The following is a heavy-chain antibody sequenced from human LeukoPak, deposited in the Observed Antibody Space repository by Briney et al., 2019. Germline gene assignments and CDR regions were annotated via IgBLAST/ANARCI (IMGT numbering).Heavy chain of an antibody. CDR2: ISSSSSYI. D-gene: IGHD2-21*02. V-gene: IGHV3-21*01. Sequence: PGGSLRLSCAASGFTFSSYSMNWVRQAPGKGLEWVSSISSSSSYIYYADSVKGRFTISRDNAKNSLYLQMNSLRAENTAVYYCARQRPNSDCFDYWGQGTLVTVSS. CDR3: ARQRPNSDCFDY. CDR1: GFTFSSYS. J-gene: IGHJ4*02.